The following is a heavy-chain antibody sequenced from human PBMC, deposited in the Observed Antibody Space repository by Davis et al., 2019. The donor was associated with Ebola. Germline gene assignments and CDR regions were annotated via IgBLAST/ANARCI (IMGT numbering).Heavy chain of an antibody. Sequence: SETLSLTCTVSGSSIGRSRYYWGWIRQPPGKGLEWIGSIYYSGNTYYNPSLKSRVTISVDTSKNQFSLKLSSVTAADTAVYYCARRRSYYDYWGQGTLVTVSS. V-gene: IGHV4-39*07. CDR1: GSSIGRSRYY. CDR3: ARRRSYYDY. J-gene: IGHJ4*02. CDR2: IYYSGNT.